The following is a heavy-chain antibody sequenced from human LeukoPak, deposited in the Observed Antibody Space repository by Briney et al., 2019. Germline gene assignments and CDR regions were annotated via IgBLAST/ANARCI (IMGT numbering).Heavy chain of an antibody. V-gene: IGHV4-59*01. D-gene: IGHD1-26*01. J-gene: IGHJ4*02. CDR2: IYYSGST. CDR1: GGSISSYY. Sequence: SETLSLTCTVSGGSISSYYWSWIRQPPGKGLEWIGCIYYSGSTNYNPSLESRVTISVDTSKNQFSLKLSSVTAADTAVYYCARGGLLDYWGQGTLVTVSS. CDR3: ARGGLLDY.